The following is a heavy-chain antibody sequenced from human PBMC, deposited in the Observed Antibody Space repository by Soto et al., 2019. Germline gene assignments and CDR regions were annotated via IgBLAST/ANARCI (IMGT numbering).Heavy chain of an antibody. CDR3: ARDPGYSTTWHQAFDI. CDR1: GYTFTSYG. J-gene: IGHJ3*02. Sequence: QVQLVQSGAEVKKPGASVKVSCKASGYTFTSYGIIWVRQAPGQGPEWMGRISTYNGNTNYVQKLQGRVTMTTDQSTNTAYMELRSLRYDDPAVYYCARDPGYSTTWHQAFDIWGQGTMVTVSS. CDR2: ISTYNGNT. D-gene: IGHD6-13*01. V-gene: IGHV1-18*01.